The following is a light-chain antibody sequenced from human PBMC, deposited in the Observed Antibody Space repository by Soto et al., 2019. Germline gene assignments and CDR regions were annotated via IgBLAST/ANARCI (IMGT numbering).Light chain of an antibody. J-gene: IGKJ1*01. CDR3: QQRSNWPPR. CDR1: QSVSSY. Sequence: EIVLTQPPATLSLSPGERATLSCRASQSVSSYLAWYQQKPGQAPRLLIYDASNRATGIPARFSGSGSGTDFALTISRLEPEDFAVYYCQQRSNWPPRFGRGTKVEIK. CDR2: DAS. V-gene: IGKV3-11*01.